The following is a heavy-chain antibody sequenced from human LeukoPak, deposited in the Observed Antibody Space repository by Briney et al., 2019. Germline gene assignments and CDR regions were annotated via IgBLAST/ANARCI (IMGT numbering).Heavy chain of an antibody. CDR2: IYYSGST. CDR1: GGSISSHY. J-gene: IGHJ4*02. Sequence: SETLSLTCTVSGGSISSHYWSWIRQPPGKGLEWIGYIYYSGSTNYNPSLKSRVTISVDTSKNQFSLKLSSVTAADTAVYYCARVRYYFDYWGQGTLVTVSS. V-gene: IGHV4-59*11. CDR3: ARVRYYFDY.